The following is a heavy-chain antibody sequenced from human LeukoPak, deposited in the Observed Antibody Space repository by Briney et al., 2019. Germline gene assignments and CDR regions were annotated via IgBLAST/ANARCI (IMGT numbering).Heavy chain of an antibody. Sequence: GESLKISCKGSGYSFTSYWISWVRQMPGKGLEWMGRIDPSDSYTNYSPSFEGHVTISADKSISTAYLQWSSLKASDIATYYCARHYGAAGDFDYWGQGTLVTVSS. V-gene: IGHV5-10-1*01. D-gene: IGHD6-13*01. CDR1: GYSFTSYW. CDR3: ARHYGAAGDFDY. CDR2: IDPSDSYT. J-gene: IGHJ4*02.